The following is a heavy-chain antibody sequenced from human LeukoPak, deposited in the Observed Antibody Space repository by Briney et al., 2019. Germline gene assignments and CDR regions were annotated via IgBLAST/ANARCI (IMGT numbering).Heavy chain of an antibody. CDR3: ARLGGATSPFGY. J-gene: IGHJ4*02. CDR1: GGSISSGGYY. CDR2: IYYSGST. V-gene: IGHV4-31*03. D-gene: IGHD1-26*01. Sequence: PSETLSLTCTVSGGSISSGGYYWSWIRQHPGKGLEWIGYIYYSGSTYYNPSLKSRVTISVDTSKNQFSLKLSSVTAADTAIYYCARLGGATSPFGYWGQGTLVTVSS.